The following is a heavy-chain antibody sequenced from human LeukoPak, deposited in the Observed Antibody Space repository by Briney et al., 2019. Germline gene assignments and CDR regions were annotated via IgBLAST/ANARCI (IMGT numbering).Heavy chain of an antibody. CDR3: ARDLLTGTGGY. CDR1: GGTFISYA. D-gene: IGHD1-20*01. V-gene: IGHV1-69*05. CDR2: IIPIFGTA. J-gene: IGHJ4*02. Sequence: SVKVSCKASGGTFISYAISWVRQAPGQGLEWMGRIIPIFGTANYAQKFQGRVTITTDESTSTAYMELSSLRSEDTAVYYCARDLLTGTGGYWGQGPLVTVSS.